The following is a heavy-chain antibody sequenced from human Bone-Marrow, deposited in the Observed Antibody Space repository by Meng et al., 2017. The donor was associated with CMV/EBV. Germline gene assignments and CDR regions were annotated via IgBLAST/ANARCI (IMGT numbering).Heavy chain of an antibody. V-gene: IGHV3-33*01. D-gene: IGHD4-23*01. CDR3: ARETRPTAFDY. Sequence: GESLKISCAASGFTFSSYGMHWVRQAPGKGLEWVAVIWYDGSNKYYADSVKGRFTISRDNSKNTLYLQMNSLRAEDTAVYYCARETRPTAFDYWGQGTLVTVSS. CDR2: IWYDGSNK. CDR1: GFTFSSYG. J-gene: IGHJ4*02.